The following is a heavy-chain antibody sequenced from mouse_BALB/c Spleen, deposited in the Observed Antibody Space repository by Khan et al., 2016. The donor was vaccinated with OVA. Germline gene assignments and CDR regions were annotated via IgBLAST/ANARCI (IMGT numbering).Heavy chain of an antibody. Sequence: EVQLQESGPGLVKPSQSLSLTCTVTGYSIPSDYAWNWIRQFPGNKLEWMGYISYSGGTSYLPSLKSRISITRDTSKNQFFLQLNSVTTEDSATYYCARWFAYWGQGTLVTVS. CDR1: GYSIPSDYA. J-gene: IGHJ3*01. V-gene: IGHV3-2*02. CDR3: ARWFAY. CDR2: ISYSGGT.